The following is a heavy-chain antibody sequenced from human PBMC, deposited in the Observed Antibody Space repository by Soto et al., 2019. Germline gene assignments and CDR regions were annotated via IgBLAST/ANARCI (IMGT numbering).Heavy chain of an antibody. CDR1: GFTFSSYGSSYG. CDR3: ARFSTTWEFDY. V-gene: IGHV3-33*01. J-gene: IGHJ4*02. CDR2: IWHDGSNK. Sequence: QVQVVESGGGVVQPGRSLRLSCAASGFTFSSYGSSYGMHWVRQAPGKGLEWVAVIWHDGSNKFYADSVKGRFTVSRDISKNTLYLQMNSLRVEDTAVYYCARFSTTWEFDYWGQGTLVTVSS. D-gene: IGHD2-2*01.